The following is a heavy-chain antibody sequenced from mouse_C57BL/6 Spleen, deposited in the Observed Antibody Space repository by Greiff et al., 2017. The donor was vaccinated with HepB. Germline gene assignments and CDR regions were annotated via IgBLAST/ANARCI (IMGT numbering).Heavy chain of an antibody. CDR3: AKVNDGYYGIDY. Sequence: QVQLQQPGAELVRPGSSVKLSCKASGYTFTSYWMHWVKQRPIQGLEWIGNIDPSDSETHYNQKFKDKATLTVDKSSSTAYMQLSSLTAEDSAVYYCAKVNDGYYGIDYWGQGTTLTVSS. J-gene: IGHJ2*01. CDR1: GYTFTSYW. D-gene: IGHD2-3*01. CDR2: IDPSDSET. V-gene: IGHV1-52*01.